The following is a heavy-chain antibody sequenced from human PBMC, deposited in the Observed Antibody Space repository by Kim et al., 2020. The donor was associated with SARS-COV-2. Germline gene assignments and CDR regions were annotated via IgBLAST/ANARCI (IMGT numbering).Heavy chain of an antibody. CDR2: NK. J-gene: IGHJ4*02. V-gene: IGHV3-33*01. CDR3: ARGGEQLVS. Sequence: NKYYADSVTGRFTISRDNSRNRVDLQLNTLRAEDTAVYYCARGGEQLVSWGQGTLVTVSS. D-gene: IGHD6-6*01.